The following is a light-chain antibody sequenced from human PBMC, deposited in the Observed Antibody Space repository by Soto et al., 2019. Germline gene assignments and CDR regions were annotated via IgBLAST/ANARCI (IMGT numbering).Light chain of an antibody. CDR2: AAS. J-gene: IGKJ4*01. V-gene: IGKV1-9*01. CDR3: LQLNSYPLT. CDR1: QGISSY. Sequence: DIQLTQSPSFLSASVGDRVTITCRASQGISSYLAWYQQKPGKAPNLLNYAASTLQSGVPSRFSGSGSGTEFTLTISSLQPEDCATYYCLQLNSYPLTFGGGTKVEIK.